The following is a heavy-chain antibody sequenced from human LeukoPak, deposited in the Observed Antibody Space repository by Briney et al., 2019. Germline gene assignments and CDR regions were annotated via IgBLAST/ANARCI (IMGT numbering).Heavy chain of an antibody. CDR2: ISYDGSNK. V-gene: IGHV3-30-3*01. Sequence: PGGSLRLSCAASGFTFSSYAIHWVRQAPGKGLEWVAVISYDGSNKYYADSVKGRFTISRDNSKNTLYLQMNSLRAEDTAVYYCARDLTVTDYYYYGMDVWGQGTTVTVSS. CDR1: GFTFSSYA. J-gene: IGHJ6*02. CDR3: ARDLTVTDYYYYGMDV. D-gene: IGHD4-11*01.